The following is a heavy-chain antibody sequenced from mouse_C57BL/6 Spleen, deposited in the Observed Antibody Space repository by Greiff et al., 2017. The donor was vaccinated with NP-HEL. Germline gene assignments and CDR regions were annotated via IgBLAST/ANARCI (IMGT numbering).Heavy chain of an antibody. CDR1: GYTFTSYW. J-gene: IGHJ2*01. Sequence: QVQLQQPGAELVMPGASVKLSCKASGYTFTSYWMHWVKQRPGQGLEWIGELDPSDSYTNYNQKFKGKSTLTVDKSSSTAYMQLSSLTSEDSAVYYCARSAGLPFFDYWGQGTTLTVSS. V-gene: IGHV1-69*01. CDR3: ARSAGLPFFDY. CDR2: LDPSDSYT. D-gene: IGHD2-4*01.